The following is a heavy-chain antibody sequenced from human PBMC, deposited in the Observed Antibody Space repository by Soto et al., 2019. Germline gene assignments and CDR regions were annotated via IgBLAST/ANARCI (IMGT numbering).Heavy chain of an antibody. D-gene: IGHD2-8*01. CDR3: ARSLVNGTSAAFDI. V-gene: IGHV5-51*01. Sequence: GESLKISCKGSGYSFTSYWIGWVRQMPGKGLEWMGIIYPGDSDTRYSPSFQGQVTISADKSISTAYLQWSSLKASDTAMYYCARSLVNGTSAAFDILCQRTILTISS. J-gene: IGHJ3*02. CDR2: IYPGDSDT. CDR1: GYSFTSYW.